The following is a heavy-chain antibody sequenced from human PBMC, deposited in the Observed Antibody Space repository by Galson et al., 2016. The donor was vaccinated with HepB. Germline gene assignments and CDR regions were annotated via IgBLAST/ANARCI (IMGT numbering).Heavy chain of an antibody. Sequence: SLRLSCAASGFTLGDYAMSWFRQAPGKGLAWVGFIRRKAYGGTTEYAASVKGRFTISRDDSTSIAYLQMNSLKTEDTAVYYCTRGGWSRESYFDYWGQGTLVTFSS. CDR2: IRRKAYGGTT. D-gene: IGHD1-26*01. J-gene: IGHJ4*02. CDR3: TRGGWSRESYFDY. CDR1: GFTLGDYA. V-gene: IGHV3-49*03.